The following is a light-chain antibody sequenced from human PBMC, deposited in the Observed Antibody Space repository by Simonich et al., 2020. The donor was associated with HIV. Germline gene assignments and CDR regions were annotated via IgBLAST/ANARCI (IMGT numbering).Light chain of an antibody. CDR2: DVS. V-gene: IGLV2-14*01. Sequence: QSALTQPDSVSGSPGQSITISCTGTCSDVGGYKFVSWYQQPPGKAPKLRIYDVSKRPSGVSNRFSGSKSGNTASLTISGLQAEDEADYYCSSYTSSSTWVFGGGTKLTVL. CDR3: SSYTSSSTWV. J-gene: IGLJ3*02. CDR1: CSDVGGYKF.